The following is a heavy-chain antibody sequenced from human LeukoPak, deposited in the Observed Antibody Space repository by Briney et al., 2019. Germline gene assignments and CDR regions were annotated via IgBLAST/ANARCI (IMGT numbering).Heavy chain of an antibody. CDR2: IYYSGST. D-gene: IGHD3-10*01. CDR1: GGSISSSSYY. V-gene: IGHV4-39*01. J-gene: IGHJ5*02. Sequence: KPSETLSLTCTVSGGSISSSSYYWGWIRQPPGKGLEWIGSIYYSGSTYYNPSLKSRVTISVDTSKNQFSLKLSSVTAADTAVYYWARRPEYYYGSGSYNWFDPWGQGTLVTVSS. CDR3: ARRPEYYYGSGSYNWFDP.